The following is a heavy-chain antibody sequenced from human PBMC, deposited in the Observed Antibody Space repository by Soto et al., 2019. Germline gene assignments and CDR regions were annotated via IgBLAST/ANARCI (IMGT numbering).Heavy chain of an antibody. V-gene: IGHV4-30-4*01. CDR3: ASLSITMVRGVIITAWFDP. CDR2: IYYSGST. D-gene: IGHD3-10*01. Sequence: SETLSLTCTVPGGSISSGDYYRSWIRQPPGKGLEWIGYIYYSGSTYYNPSLKSRVTISVDTSKNQFSLKLSSVTAADTAVYYCASLSITMVRGVIITAWFDPWGQGTLVTVSS. J-gene: IGHJ5*02. CDR1: GGSISSGDYY.